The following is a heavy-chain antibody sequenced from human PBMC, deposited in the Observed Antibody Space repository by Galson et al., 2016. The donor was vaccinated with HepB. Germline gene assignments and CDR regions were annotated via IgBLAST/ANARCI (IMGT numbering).Heavy chain of an antibody. Sequence: SETLSLTCTVSGASVSSGGYYWNWIRQPPGKGLEWIGYIYYSGSTNYNPSLKSRVTISVDTSKNQFSLRLSSVTAADTALYYCARYSEGSYDSSGHYLHVWGQGTTVTVSS. V-gene: IGHV4-61*08. CDR2: IYYSGST. CDR1: GASVSSGGYY. J-gene: IGHJ6*02. CDR3: ARYSEGSYDSSGHYLHV. D-gene: IGHD3-22*01.